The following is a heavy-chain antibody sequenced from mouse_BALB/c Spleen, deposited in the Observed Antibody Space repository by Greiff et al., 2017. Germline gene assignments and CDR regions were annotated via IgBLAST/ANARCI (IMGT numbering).Heavy chain of an antibody. J-gene: IGHJ2*01. CDR1: GYSITSDYA. V-gene: IGHV3-2*02. CDR3: ALSSYGRFDY. Sequence: EVQLVESGPGLVKPSQSLSLTCTVTGYSITSDYAWNWIRQFPGNKLEWMGYISYSGSTSYNPSLKSRISITRDTSKNQFFLQLNSVTTEDTATYYCALSSYGRFDYWGQGTTLTVSS. CDR2: ISYSGST. D-gene: IGHD1-1*01.